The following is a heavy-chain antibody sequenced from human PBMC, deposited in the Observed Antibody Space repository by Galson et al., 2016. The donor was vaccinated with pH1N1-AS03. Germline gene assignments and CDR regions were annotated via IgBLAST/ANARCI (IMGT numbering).Heavy chain of an antibody. CDR3: VTDILPGGADV. J-gene: IGHJ6*02. V-gene: IGHV3-9*02. CDR2: ISWTSADI. CDR1: GFTPDASA. D-gene: IGHD2-21*01. Sequence: SLRLSCAASGFTPDASAMHWVRQAPRKGLEWVSGISWTSADIAYADAVKGRFTISRDNAKKSLYLQLNSLRADDTALYYCVTDILPGGADVWGQGTTVTVSS.